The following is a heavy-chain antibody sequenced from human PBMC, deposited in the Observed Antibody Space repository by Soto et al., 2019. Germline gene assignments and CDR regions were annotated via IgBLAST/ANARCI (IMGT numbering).Heavy chain of an antibody. CDR1: GFSFSNAW. CDR3: TTARLWFGKESEFDY. J-gene: IGHJ4*02. Sequence: EVQLVESGGGLVKPGGSLRLSCAASGFSFSNAWMSWVRQAPGKGLEWVGRIKSKTDGGTIDYAAPVKGRFTISNDDSKNTLYLQMNSLTTEDTAVYYCTTARLWFGKESEFDYWGQGTLVTVSS. D-gene: IGHD3-10*01. CDR2: IKSKTDGGTI. V-gene: IGHV3-15*01.